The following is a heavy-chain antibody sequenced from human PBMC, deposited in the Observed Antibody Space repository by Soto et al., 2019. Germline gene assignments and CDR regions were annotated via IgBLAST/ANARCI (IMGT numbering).Heavy chain of an antibody. J-gene: IGHJ4*02. Sequence: QLQLQESGPGLVKPSETLSLTCTVSGGSISSSSYYWGWIRQPPGKGLEWIGSIYYSGSTYYNPSLKCRVTISVDTSKNQFSLTLSSVTAADTAVYYCAWHNSGWYIHWGQGTLVTVSS. CDR2: IYYSGST. CDR3: AWHNSGWYIH. D-gene: IGHD6-19*01. CDR1: GGSISSSSYY. V-gene: IGHV4-39*01.